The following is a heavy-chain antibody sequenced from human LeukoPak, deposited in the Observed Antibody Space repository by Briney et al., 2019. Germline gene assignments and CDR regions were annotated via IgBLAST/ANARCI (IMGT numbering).Heavy chain of an antibody. CDR1: GFTFSSYG. D-gene: IGHD6-19*01. J-gene: IGHJ5*02. Sequence: PGGSLRLSCVASGFTFSSYGMSWVRQAPGKGLEWIGSIHYSGSTYYNPSLESRVTISVDTSKNQFSLKLSSVTAADTAVYYCARHGVRQWLANWFDPWGQGTLVTVSS. CDR2: IHYSGST. CDR3: ARHGVRQWLANWFDP. V-gene: IGHV4-39*01.